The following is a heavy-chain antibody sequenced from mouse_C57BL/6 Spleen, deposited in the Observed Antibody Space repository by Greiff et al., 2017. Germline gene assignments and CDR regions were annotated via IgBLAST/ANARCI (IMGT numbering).Heavy chain of an antibody. J-gene: IGHJ4*01. CDR1: GYTFTDYE. V-gene: IGHV1-15*01. D-gene: IGHD2-5*01. CDR2: IDPETGGT. Sequence: QVQLQQSGAELVRPGASVTLSCKASGYTFTDYEMHWVKQTPVHGLEWIGAIDPETGGTAYNQKFKGKAILTADKSSSTAYMELRSLTSEDSAVYYCTRFPTYYNNAYYAMDYWGQGTSVTVSS. CDR3: TRFPTYYNNAYYAMDY.